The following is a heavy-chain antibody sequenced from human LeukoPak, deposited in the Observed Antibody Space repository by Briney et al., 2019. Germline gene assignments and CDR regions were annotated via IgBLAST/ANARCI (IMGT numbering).Heavy chain of an antibody. V-gene: IGHV4-39*01. CDR2: GKYTGTT. J-gene: IGHJ6*03. CDR3: ARLVSGETAILPPYYYYMDV. Sequence: SGTPSHTSSEPGGSLSRRNAYSGWVRHPAGGGLGWLVNGKYTGTTSYNPSLKSQVTISVHTSKNQFSLKARSVTAADTANYYCARLVSGETAILPPYYYYMDVWGKGTTVTVSS. CDR1: GGSLSRRNAY. D-gene: IGHD2-21*02.